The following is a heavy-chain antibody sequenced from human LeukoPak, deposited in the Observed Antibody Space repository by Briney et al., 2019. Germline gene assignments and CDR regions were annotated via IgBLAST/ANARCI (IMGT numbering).Heavy chain of an antibody. Sequence: PGRSLRLSRAASGFTFSSYSMNWVRQAPGKGLEWISHISSSTKYYADSVKGRFTISRDNAKNSLYLQMNSLRAEDTAAYYCARDKYTSGWSFDYWGQGTLVTVSS. D-gene: IGHD6-19*01. J-gene: IGHJ4*02. CDR3: ARDKYTSGWSFDY. CDR2: ISSSTK. V-gene: IGHV3-48*01. CDR1: GFTFSSYS.